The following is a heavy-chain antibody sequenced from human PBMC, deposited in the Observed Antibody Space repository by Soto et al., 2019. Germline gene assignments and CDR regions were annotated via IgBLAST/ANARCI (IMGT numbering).Heavy chain of an antibody. CDR2: MHTSGAT. J-gene: IGHJ5*02. D-gene: IGHD2-15*01. Sequence: AGTLSLTCTVSGAPITSNDYFWAWIRQPPGRGLEFIASMHTSGATYHASPLKSRATISLDTSKNQFSLKLQSVTAADTATYFCAGIVVGATRPSDVDPWGQGTLVTVSS. CDR3: AGIVVGATRPSDVDP. V-gene: IGHV4-39*01. CDR1: GAPITSNDYF.